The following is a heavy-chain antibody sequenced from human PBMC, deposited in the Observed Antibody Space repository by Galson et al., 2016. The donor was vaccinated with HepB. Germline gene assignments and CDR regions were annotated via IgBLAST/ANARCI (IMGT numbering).Heavy chain of an antibody. CDR2: IKQDGSEI. D-gene: IGHD1-26*01. CDR3: ARILGAND. CDR1: GFTFSSYW. J-gene: IGHJ4*02. Sequence: SLRLSCAGSGFTFSSYWMTWVRQAPGKGLEWAANIKQDGSEIYYMDSVKGRFSISRDNSKKSLYLQMNSLRAEDTAVYYCARILGANDWGQGTLVTVSS. V-gene: IGHV3-7*01.